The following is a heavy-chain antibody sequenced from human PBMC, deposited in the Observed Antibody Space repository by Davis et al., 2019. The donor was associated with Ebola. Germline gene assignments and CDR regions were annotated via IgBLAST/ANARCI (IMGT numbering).Heavy chain of an antibody. CDR2: IYYSGST. J-gene: IGHJ6*03. CDR1: GGSISSYY. CDR3: AASGAITIFGVVTGYYYYMDV. D-gene: IGHD3-3*01. V-gene: IGHV4-59*04. Sequence: PGGSLRLSCTVSGGSISSYYWSWIRQPPGKGLEWIGYIYYSGSTYYNPSLKSRVTISVDTSKNQFSLKLSSVTAADTAVYYCAASGAITIFGVVTGYYYYMDVWGKGTTVTVSS.